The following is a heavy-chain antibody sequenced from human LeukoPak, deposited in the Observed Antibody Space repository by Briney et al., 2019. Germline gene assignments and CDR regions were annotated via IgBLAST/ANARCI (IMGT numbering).Heavy chain of an antibody. CDR2: IKQDGSEK. CDR3: ARDRIRSGYSADY. D-gene: IGHD3-22*01. J-gene: IGHJ4*02. CDR1: GFTFSSYW. V-gene: IGHV3-7*01. Sequence: WGSLRLSCAASGFTFSSYWMSWVRQAPGKGLEWVANIKQDGSEKYYVDSVKGRFTISRDNAKNSLYLQMNSLRAEDTAVYYCARDRIRSGYSADYWGQGTQVTVSS.